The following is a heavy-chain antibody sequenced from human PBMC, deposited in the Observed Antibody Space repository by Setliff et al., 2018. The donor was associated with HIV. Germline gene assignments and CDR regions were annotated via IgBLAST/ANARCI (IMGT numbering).Heavy chain of an antibody. CDR3: ARDFHVLGYCSADSCPYDASDV. D-gene: IGHD2-15*01. V-gene: IGHV1-69*04. Sequence: SVKVSCKTSGGTFSAYAVNWVRQAPGQGLEWMGRIISILGTPNYSHKFQGRVTITADKSTTTTYMELSSLRSDDTAIYYCARDFHVLGYCSADSCPYDASDVWGQGTMVTVSS. CDR1: GGTFSAYA. J-gene: IGHJ3*01. CDR2: IISILGTP.